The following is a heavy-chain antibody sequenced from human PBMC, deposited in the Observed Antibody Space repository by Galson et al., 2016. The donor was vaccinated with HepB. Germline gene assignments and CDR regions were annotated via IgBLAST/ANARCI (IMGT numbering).Heavy chain of an antibody. D-gene: IGHD3-10*02. CDR2: IHYSGST. J-gene: IGHJ3*02. Sequence: SETLSLTCTVSGGSISGYFWSWIRQLPGKGLEWIGYIHYSGSTVYSPSLESRVTMSVDTSKNQFSLNLNAVTAADTAVYYGARYVCPHRVFNGFDIWGRGTMVTGSS. V-gene: IGHV4-59*01. CDR3: ARYVCPHRVFNGFDI. CDR1: GGSISGYF.